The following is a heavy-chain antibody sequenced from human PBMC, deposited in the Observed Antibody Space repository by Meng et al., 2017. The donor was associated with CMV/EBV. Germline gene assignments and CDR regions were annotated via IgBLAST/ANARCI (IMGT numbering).Heavy chain of an antibody. V-gene: IGHV3-23*03. CDR1: GFTFSSYA. CDR2: IYSGGSST. J-gene: IGHJ5*02. Sequence: ETLSLTCAASGFTFSSYAMSWVRQAPGKGLEWVSVIYSGGSSTYYADSVKGRFTISRDNSKNTLYLQMNSPRAEDTAVYYCAKGGSSWYDPWGQGTLVTVSS. CDR3: AKGGSSWYDP. D-gene: IGHD6-13*01.